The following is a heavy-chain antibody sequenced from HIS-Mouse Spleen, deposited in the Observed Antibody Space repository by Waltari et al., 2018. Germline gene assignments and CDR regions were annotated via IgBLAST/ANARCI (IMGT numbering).Heavy chain of an antibody. D-gene: IGHD6-19*01. CDR1: GFSLSTSGMC. V-gene: IGHV2-70*15. Sequence: QVTLRESGPALVKPTQTLTLTCTFSGFSLSTSGMCVSWIRQPPGKALEWLARIDWEDDKYYSTSLNTSLTISRDTSKNQVVLTMTNMDPLDTATYYCARIAEGYTSGWYAFDYWGQGTLVTVSS. J-gene: IGHJ4*02. CDR2: IDWEDDK. CDR3: ARIAEGYTSGWYAFDY.